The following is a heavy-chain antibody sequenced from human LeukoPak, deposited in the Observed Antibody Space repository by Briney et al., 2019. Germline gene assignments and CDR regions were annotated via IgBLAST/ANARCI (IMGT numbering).Heavy chain of an antibody. CDR2: IRSRVNAYAT. V-gene: IGHV3-73*01. J-gene: IGHJ4*02. CDR1: GFTLSGSA. D-gene: IGHD4-17*01. CDR3: ARHGTTVTTSI. Sequence: GGSLRLSCAASGFTLSGSAMHWVRQASGKRLEWVGRIRSRVNAYATSYAASVEGRFTISRDDSKNTAYLEMNSLKTEDTAVYYCARHGTTVTTSIWGQGTLVTVSS.